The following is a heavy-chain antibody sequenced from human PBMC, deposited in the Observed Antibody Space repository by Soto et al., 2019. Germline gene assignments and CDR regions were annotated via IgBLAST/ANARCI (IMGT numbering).Heavy chain of an antibody. CDR2: IYYSGST. V-gene: IGHV4-39*01. Sequence: SETLSLTCTFSGCSISSSSYYLGWIRQPPGKGLEWIGSIYYSGSTYYNPSLKSRVTISVDTSKNQFSLKLSSVTAADTAVYYCARRDEGLLWFGESHFDYWGQGTLVTVSS. D-gene: IGHD3-10*01. CDR1: GCSISSSSYY. CDR3: ARRDEGLLWFGESHFDY. J-gene: IGHJ4*02.